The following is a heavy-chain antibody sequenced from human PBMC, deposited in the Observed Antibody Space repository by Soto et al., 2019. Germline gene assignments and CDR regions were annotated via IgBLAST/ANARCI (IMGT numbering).Heavy chain of an antibody. Sequence: PGGSLRLSCAASGFTFSSYAMHWVRQAPGKGLEWVAVISYDGSNKYYADSVKGRFTISRDNSKNTLYLQMNSLRAEDTAMYYCARYYSWIDYWGQGTLVTVSS. CDR2: ISYDGSNK. J-gene: IGHJ4*02. CDR3: ARYYSWIDY. V-gene: IGHV3-30-3*01. CDR1: GFTFSSYA. D-gene: IGHD4-4*01.